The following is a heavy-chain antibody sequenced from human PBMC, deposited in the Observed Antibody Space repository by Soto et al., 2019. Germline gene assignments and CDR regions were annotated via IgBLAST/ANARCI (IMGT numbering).Heavy chain of an antibody. CDR3: AIVPGIAVILYYFDY. J-gene: IGHJ4*02. Sequence: PSETLSLTCAVSGVSISSYYWSWIRQPPGKGLEWIGYNYYSGTTNYNPSLKSRVTISVDTSKNQFFLRLTSVTAADTAVYYCAIVPGIAVILYYFDYWGQGTLVTVSS. V-gene: IGHV4-59*01. CDR2: NYYSGTT. D-gene: IGHD6-19*01. CDR1: GVSISSYY.